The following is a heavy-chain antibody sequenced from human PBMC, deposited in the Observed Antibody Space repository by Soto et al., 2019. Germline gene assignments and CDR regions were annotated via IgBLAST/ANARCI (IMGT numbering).Heavy chain of an antibody. CDR3: ARVRRVPAAIRVYYYYYYMDV. D-gene: IGHD2-2*01. CDR1: GGSISSYY. CDR2: IYYSGST. V-gene: IGHV4-59*01. J-gene: IGHJ6*03. Sequence: QVQLQESGPGLVKPSETLSLTCTVSGGSISSYYWSWIRQPPGKGLEWIGYIYYSGSTNYNPSLKGRVTISLDTSKNPFSLKLSSVTAADTAVYYCARVRRVPAAIRVYYYYYYMDVWGKGTTVTVSS.